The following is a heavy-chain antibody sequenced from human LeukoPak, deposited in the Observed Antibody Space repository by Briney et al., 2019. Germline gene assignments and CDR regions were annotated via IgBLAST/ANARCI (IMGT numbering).Heavy chain of an antibody. CDR1: RYTFTGYY. Sequence: GASVKVSCKASRYTFTGYYMHWVRQAPGQGLEWMGWINPSSGVTDYAQNFQGRVTMTRDTSISTAYVELSRLRSDDTAVYYCARGTGEGYTYGRYYFDYWGQGTLVTVSS. J-gene: IGHJ4*02. V-gene: IGHV1-2*02. CDR3: ARGTGEGYTYGRYYFDY. D-gene: IGHD5-18*01. CDR2: INPSSGVT.